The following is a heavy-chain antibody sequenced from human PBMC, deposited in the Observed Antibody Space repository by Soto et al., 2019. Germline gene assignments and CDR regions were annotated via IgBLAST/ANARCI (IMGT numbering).Heavy chain of an antibody. CDR2: IYYSGSI. CDR3: ARMYYAISGFDI. Sequence: SETLSLTCAVSGGSISSGGYSWSWIRQPPGKGLEWIGYIYYSGSIYYSPSLKSRVTISVDTSKNQFSVKLSSVTAADMAVYYCARMYYAISGFDIWGQGTMVTVSS. D-gene: IGHD2-2*01. J-gene: IGHJ3*02. V-gene: IGHV4-30-2*01. CDR1: GGSISSGGYS.